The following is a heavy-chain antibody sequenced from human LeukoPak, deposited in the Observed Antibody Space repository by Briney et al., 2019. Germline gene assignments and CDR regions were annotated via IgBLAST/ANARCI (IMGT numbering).Heavy chain of an antibody. V-gene: IGHV4-59*08. CDR3: ARHTDIAPLSSLKY. D-gene: IGHD6-13*01. CDR2: IYYSGST. J-gene: IGHJ4*02. CDR1: GGSISSYY. Sequence: SETLSLTCTESGGSISSYYWSWIRQTPGKGLEWIGDIYYSGSTNYNPSLKSRVTISVDTSKNQFSLKLSSVTAADTAVYYCARHTDIAPLSSLKYWGQGTLVTVSS.